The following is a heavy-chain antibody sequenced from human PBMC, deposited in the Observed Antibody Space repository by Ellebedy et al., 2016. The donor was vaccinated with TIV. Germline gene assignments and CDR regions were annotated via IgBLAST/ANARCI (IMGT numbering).Heavy chain of an antibody. D-gene: IGHD2-15*01. CDR2: ISSSRSTI. CDR3: AREMGYCSGGSCYARLYYYNGMDV. V-gene: IGHV3-48*01. Sequence: GGSLRLSCAASGFTFSSYWMSWVRQAPGKGLEWVSYISSSRSTIYYADSVKGRFTISRDNAKNSLYLQMNSLRAADTAVYYCAREMGYCSGGSCYARLYYYNGMDVWGQGTTVTVSS. CDR1: GFTFSSYW. J-gene: IGHJ6*02.